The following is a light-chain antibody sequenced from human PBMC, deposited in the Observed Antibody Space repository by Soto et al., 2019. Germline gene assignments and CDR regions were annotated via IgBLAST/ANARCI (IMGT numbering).Light chain of an antibody. Sequence: QSALAQPASVSGSPGKSITISCTGTSSDVGGYNYVAWYQQYPGKAPKLMIYEVSDRPSGVSYRFSGSKSGNTASLTISGLQAEDEADYFCSSYSISTAYLFGTGTKVTVL. CDR1: SSDVGGYNY. J-gene: IGLJ1*01. V-gene: IGLV2-14*01. CDR3: SSYSISTAYL. CDR2: EVS.